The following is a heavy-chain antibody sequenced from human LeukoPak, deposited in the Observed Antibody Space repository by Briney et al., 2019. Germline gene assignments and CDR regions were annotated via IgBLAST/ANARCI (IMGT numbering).Heavy chain of an antibody. J-gene: IGHJ4*02. CDR3: TRGRYQFLGPNDS. CDR1: GISISDYG. D-gene: IGHD1-14*01. V-gene: IGHV3-69-1*01. Sequence: GGSLRLSCSASGISISDYGMSWVRQAPGKGLEWLSYITMNSVTLYAESVKGRFTTSRDNDKNSVYLQLNSLRDEDMAVYYCTRGRYQFLGPNDSWGQGSLVSVSS. CDR2: ITMNSVT.